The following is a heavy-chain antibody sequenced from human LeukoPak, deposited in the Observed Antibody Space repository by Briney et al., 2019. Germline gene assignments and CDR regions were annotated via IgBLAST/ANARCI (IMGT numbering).Heavy chain of an antibody. CDR1: GGTFSSYA. Sequence: ASVTVSCKASGGTFSSYAISWVRQAPGQGLEWMGWVSAYNGNTNYAQKLQGRVTMTTDTSTSTAYMELRSLRSDDTAVYYCARGTGIAALDYWGQGTLVTVSS. J-gene: IGHJ4*02. V-gene: IGHV1-18*01. D-gene: IGHD6-13*01. CDR3: ARGTGIAALDY. CDR2: VSAYNGNT.